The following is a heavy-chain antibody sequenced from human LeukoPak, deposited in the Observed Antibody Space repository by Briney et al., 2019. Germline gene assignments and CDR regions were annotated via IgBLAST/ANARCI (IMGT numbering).Heavy chain of an antibody. D-gene: IGHD3-10*01. Sequence: PSGTLSLTCAVSGGSISSSNWWSWVRQPPGKGLEWIGEIYHSGSTNYNPSLKSRVTISVDTSKNRFSLKLSSVTAADTAVYYCARLVNTMVRGVTKYYFDYWGQGTLVTVSS. J-gene: IGHJ4*02. V-gene: IGHV4-4*02. CDR3: ARLVNTMVRGVTKYYFDY. CDR1: GGSISSSNW. CDR2: IYHSGST.